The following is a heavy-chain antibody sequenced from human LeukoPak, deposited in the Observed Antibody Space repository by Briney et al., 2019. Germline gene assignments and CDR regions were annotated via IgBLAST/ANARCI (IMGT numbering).Heavy chain of an antibody. CDR3: ARDIGGDYNH. D-gene: IGHD2-21*02. CDR2: INSGGNNT. CDR1: GFTFSNYW. J-gene: IGHJ4*02. Sequence: PGGSLRLSCAASGFTFSNYWLHWVRQVSGKGLDWVARINSGGNNTDYADFVKGRFTISRDNAKNTLYLQMNSLRAEDTAVYYCARDIGGDYNHWGQGTLVTVSS. V-gene: IGHV3-74*01.